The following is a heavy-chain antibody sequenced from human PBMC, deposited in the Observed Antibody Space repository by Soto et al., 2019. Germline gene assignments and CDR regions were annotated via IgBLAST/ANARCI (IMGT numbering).Heavy chain of an antibody. Sequence: QVQLVESGGGVVQPGRSLRLSCAASGFTFSSYGMHWVRQAPGKGLEWVAGISDDGSNKYYADSVKGRFTISRDNSKNTLYLQMKSLRAEDTAVYYCAKDQSSVTPEYDAFDIWGQGTMVTVSS. D-gene: IGHD3-22*01. CDR3: AKDQSSVTPEYDAFDI. J-gene: IGHJ3*02. V-gene: IGHV3-30*18. CDR2: ISDDGSNK. CDR1: GFTFSSYG.